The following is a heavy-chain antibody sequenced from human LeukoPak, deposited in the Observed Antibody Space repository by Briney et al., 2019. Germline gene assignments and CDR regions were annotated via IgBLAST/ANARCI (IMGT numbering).Heavy chain of an antibody. Sequence: PGGSLRLSCAASGFTVSSNYVSWVRQTPGKGLDWVSSISVTSTTYYLDSVKGRFTISRDKSKNTLYLQMNSLEAEDTALYYCAKCNLDNCREGFDIWGQGTMVTVSS. CDR3: AKCNLDNCREGFDI. CDR2: ISVTSTT. V-gene: IGHV3-53*01. J-gene: IGHJ3*02. D-gene: IGHD1-1*01. CDR1: GFTVSSNY.